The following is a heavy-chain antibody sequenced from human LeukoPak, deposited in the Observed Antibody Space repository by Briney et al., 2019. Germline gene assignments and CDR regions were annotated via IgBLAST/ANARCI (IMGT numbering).Heavy chain of an antibody. J-gene: IGHJ6*03. CDR3: ARNSGDHHHDYYYYMDV. D-gene: IGHD4-17*01. V-gene: IGHV3-7*01. Sequence: PGGSLRLSCAASGFTFSSYWMSWVRQAPGKGLEWVANIKQDGSEKYYVDSVKGRFTISRDNAKNSLYLQMNSLRAEDTAVYYCARNSGDHHHDYYYYMDVWGKGTTVTVSS. CDR2: IKQDGSEK. CDR1: GFTFSSYW.